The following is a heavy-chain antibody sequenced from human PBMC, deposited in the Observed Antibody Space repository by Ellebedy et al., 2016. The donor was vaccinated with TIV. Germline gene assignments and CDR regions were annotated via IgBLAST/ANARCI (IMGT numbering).Heavy chain of an antibody. D-gene: IGHD1-1*01. CDR1: GFTFSSYA. J-gene: IGHJ3*02. CDR3: ARTTYDAFDI. V-gene: IGHV3-30-3*01. CDR2: ISYDGSNK. Sequence: GGSLRLXXAASGFTFSSYAMHWVRQAPGKGLEWVAVISYDGSNKYYADSVKGRFTISRDNSKNTLYLQMNSLRAEDTAVYYCARTTYDAFDIWGQGTMVTVSS.